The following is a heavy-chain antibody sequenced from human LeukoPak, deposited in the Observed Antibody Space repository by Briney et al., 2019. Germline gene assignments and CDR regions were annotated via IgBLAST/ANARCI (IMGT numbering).Heavy chain of an antibody. CDR2: ISADGGST. V-gene: IGHV3-43*02. CDR1: GLNFDDSA. J-gene: IGHJ4*02. CDR3: AKESGKFDY. Sequence: PGGSLRLSCVASGLNFDDSAMHWVRRAPGKGLEWVSLISADGGSTFSADSVKGRFSISRDNSKNSLYLQMNSLRSEDTAMDYCAKESGKFDYWGQGTLVAVSS.